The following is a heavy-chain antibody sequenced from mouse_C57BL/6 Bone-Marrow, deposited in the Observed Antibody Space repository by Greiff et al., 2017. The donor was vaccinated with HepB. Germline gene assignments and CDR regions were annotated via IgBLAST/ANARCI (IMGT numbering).Heavy chain of an antibody. CDR3: ASPPITTVVAPYAMDY. CDR2: IDPSDSYT. V-gene: IGHV1-59*01. CDR1: GYTFTSYW. D-gene: IGHD1-1*01. J-gene: IGHJ4*01. Sequence: VQLQQPGAELVRPGTSVKLSCKASGYTFTSYWMHWVKQRPGQGLEWIGVIDPSDSYTNYNQKFKGKATLTVDTSSSTAYMQLSSLTSEDSAVYYCASPPITTVVAPYAMDYWGQGTSVTVSS.